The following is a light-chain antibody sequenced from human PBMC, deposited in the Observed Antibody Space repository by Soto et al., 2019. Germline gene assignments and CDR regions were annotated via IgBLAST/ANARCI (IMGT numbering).Light chain of an antibody. J-gene: IGKJ1*01. Sequence: DIQMTQSPSSLSASVGDRVTITCRASQSISSYLNWYQQKPGRAPNLLIYAASSLQTGVPSRFSGSGSGTDFTLTISSLQPEDFATYYCQQTYSTRWTLGQGTKVEIK. CDR2: AAS. CDR3: QQTYSTRWT. CDR1: QSISSY. V-gene: IGKV1-39*01.